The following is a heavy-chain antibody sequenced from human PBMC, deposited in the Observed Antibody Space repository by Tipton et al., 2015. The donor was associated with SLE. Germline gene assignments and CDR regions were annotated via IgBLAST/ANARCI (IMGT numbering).Heavy chain of an antibody. CDR3: ARDQASLGLDF. CDR2: IYPADSDT. V-gene: IGHV5-51*01. J-gene: IGHJ4*02. Sequence: QLVQSGAEVKKPGESLKISCRVSGYTFANFWISWVRQMPGKGLEWMGSIYPADSDTKYSPSFQGQVTIPADNSISTAYVQWSSLKASDSAIYYCARDQASLGLDFWGQGTLVTVSS. CDR1: GYTFANFW.